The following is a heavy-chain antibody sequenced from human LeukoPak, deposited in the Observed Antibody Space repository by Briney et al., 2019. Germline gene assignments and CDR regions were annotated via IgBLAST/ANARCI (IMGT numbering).Heavy chain of an antibody. CDR2: IYYSGSN. Sequence: PSETLSLTCTVSGGSISSSSYYWGWIRQPPGKGLEWVGSIYYSGSNYYNPSLKSPVTISVDTSKTQFSLKLSSVTAADTAVYYCARQLGAYVWGSYRYTWFDPWGQGTLVTVSS. J-gene: IGHJ5*02. D-gene: IGHD3-16*02. CDR1: GGSISSSSYY. CDR3: ARQLGAYVWGSYRYTWFDP. V-gene: IGHV4-39*01.